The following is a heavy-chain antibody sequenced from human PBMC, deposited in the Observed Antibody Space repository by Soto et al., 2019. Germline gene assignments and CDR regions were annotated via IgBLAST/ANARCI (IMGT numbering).Heavy chain of an antibody. CDR3: ASSGAYGDYRGGIDY. J-gene: IGHJ4*02. CDR1: GFTFSSYG. D-gene: IGHD4-17*01. CDR2: ISYDGSNK. V-gene: IGHV3-30*03. Sequence: GGSLRLSCAASGFTFSSYGMHWVRQAPGKGLEWVAVISYDGSNKYYADSVKGRFTISRDNSKNTLYLQMNSLRAEDTAVYYCASSGAYGDYRGGIDYWGQGTLVTVSS.